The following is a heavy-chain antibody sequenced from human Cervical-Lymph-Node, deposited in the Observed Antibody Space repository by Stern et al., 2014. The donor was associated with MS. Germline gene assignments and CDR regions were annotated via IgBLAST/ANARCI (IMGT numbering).Heavy chain of an antibody. Sequence: QVQLGQSGAEVKKPGASGKVSCKASGYTFTNYALHWVRQAPGQRPEWMGWIHPGNGDAKYSQNFQDRVTITRDTSANTVYMELRSLRVEDTAMYYCARGYSTTYLDYWGQGTLVTVSS. CDR2: IHPGNGDA. J-gene: IGHJ4*02. D-gene: IGHD6-13*01. CDR1: GYTFTNYA. CDR3: ARGYSTTYLDY. V-gene: IGHV1-3*01.